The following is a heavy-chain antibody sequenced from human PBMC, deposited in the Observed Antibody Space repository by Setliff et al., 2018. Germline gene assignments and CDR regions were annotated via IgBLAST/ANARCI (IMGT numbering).Heavy chain of an antibody. Sequence: AASVKVSCKASGATFSSYGISWVRQAPGQGLEWMGGTIPMFGSANYAQKFQGRVTIITDESTSTAYMELSSLRTEDTAVYYCAREGVDTRSSTDYRYYMDVWGKGTTVTVSS. CDR2: TIPMFGSA. J-gene: IGHJ6*03. D-gene: IGHD5-18*01. CDR3: AREGVDTRSSTDYRYYMDV. CDR1: GATFSSYG. V-gene: IGHV1-69*05.